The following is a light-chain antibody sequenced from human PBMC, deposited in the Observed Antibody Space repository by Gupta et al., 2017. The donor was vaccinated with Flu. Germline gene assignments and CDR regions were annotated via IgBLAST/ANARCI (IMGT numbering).Light chain of an antibody. V-gene: IGKV1-39*01. CDR2: AAS. CDR1: QSISSY. J-gene: IGKJ1*01. Sequence: IQMTQSQSSLSASVGDRVTITCRASQSISSYLNCYQQKPGKAPKLLIYAASSLQSGVPSRFSGSGSGTDFTLTISSLQPEDFATYYCQQSYSNPPTFGQGTKVEIK. CDR3: QQSYSNPPT.